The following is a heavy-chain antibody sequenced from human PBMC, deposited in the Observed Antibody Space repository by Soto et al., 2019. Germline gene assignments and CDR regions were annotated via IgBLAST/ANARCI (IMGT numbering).Heavy chain of an antibody. CDR1: VFTFSSYG. J-gene: IGHJ3*02. CDR2: IWYDGSNK. CDR3: ARGGYDILTGYHPDAFDI. D-gene: IGHD3-9*01. V-gene: IGHV3-33*01. Sequence: HPGGSLRLSCAASVFTFSSYGMHWVRQAPGKGLEWVAVIWYDGSNKYYADSVKGRFTISRDNSKNTLYLQMNSLRDEDTAVYYCARGGYDILTGYHPDAFDIWGQGTMVTVSS.